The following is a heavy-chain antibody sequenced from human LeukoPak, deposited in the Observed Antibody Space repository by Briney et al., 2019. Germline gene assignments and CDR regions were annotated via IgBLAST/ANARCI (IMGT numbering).Heavy chain of an antibody. CDR3: ATRWDYGLRYFDY. CDR2: FDPGDGET. Sequence: GASVKVSCKVSGYTLTELSMHWVRQAPGKGLEWMGGFDPGDGETTYAQKFQGRVTMTEDTSTDTAYMELSSLRSEDTAVYYCATRWDYGLRYFDYWGQGTLVTVSS. J-gene: IGHJ4*02. V-gene: IGHV1-24*01. D-gene: IGHD4-17*01. CDR1: GYTLTELS.